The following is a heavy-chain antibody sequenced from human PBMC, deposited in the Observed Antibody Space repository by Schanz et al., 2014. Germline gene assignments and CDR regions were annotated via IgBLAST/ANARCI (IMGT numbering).Heavy chain of an antibody. CDR1: GFAFSSYS. CDR2: ISSSSSYI. CDR3: AIIGVMVAVAGTRADY. D-gene: IGHD6-19*01. V-gene: IGHV3-21*01. Sequence: VQLVESGGGLVKPGGSLRLSCTASGFAFSSYSMNWVRQAPGKGLEWVSSISSSSSYIYYADSVKGRFTISRDNAKNSLYLQMNSLRAEDTALYYCAIIGVMVAVAGTRADYWGQGTLVTVSS. J-gene: IGHJ4*02.